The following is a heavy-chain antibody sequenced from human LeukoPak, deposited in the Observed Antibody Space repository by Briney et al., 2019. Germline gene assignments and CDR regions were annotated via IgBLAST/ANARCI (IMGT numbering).Heavy chain of an antibody. CDR1: GYSISSGYY. CDR3: ASATSLVYYGMDV. V-gene: IGHV4-38-2*01. Sequence: SETLSLTCAVSGYSISSGYYWGWIRQPPGKGLEWIGSIYHSGSTYYNPSLKSRVTISVDTSKNQFSLKLSSVTAADTAVYYCASATSLVYYGMDVRGKGTTVTVSS. CDR2: IYHSGST. J-gene: IGHJ6*04. D-gene: IGHD6-13*01.